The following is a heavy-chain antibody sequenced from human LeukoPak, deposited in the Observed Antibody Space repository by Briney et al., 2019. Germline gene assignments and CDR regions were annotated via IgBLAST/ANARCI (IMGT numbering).Heavy chain of an antibody. CDR3: AKGEGYYGSGSLDY. V-gene: IGHV3-23*01. D-gene: IGHD3-10*01. CDR1: GFTFSSYG. CDR2: ISGSGGST. Sequence: GGSLRLSCAASGFTFSSYGMSWVRQAPGKGLEWVSAISGSGGSTYYADSVKGRFTISRDNSKNTLYLQMNSLRAEDTAVYYCAKGEGYYGSGSLDYWGQGTLVTVSS. J-gene: IGHJ4*02.